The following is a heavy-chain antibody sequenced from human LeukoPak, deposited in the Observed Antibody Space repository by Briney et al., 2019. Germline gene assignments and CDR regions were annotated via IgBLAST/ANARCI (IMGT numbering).Heavy chain of an antibody. CDR2: INPSGGST. D-gene: IGHD3-3*01. Sequence: ASVKVSCKASGYTFTSYYMHWVRQAPGQGLEWMGIINPSGGSTSYAQKFQGRVTMTRDMSTSTVYMELSSLRSEDTAVYYCARRVRFLEWSKLREGSHYYYYYYMDVWGKGTTVTVSS. V-gene: IGHV1-46*01. J-gene: IGHJ6*03. CDR3: ARRVRFLEWSKLREGSHYYYYYYMDV. CDR1: GYTFTSYY.